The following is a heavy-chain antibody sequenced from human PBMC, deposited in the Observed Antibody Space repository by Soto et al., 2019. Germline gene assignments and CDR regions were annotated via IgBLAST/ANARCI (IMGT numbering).Heavy chain of an antibody. CDR2: IIPIFGTA. Sequence: ASVKVSCKASGGTFSSYAISCVRQAPGQGLEWMGGIIPIFGTANYAQKFQGRVTITADESTSTAYMELSSLRSEDTAVYYCARDPPSGIAPNWFDPWGQGTLVTVSS. J-gene: IGHJ5*02. D-gene: IGHD6-13*01. CDR3: ARDPPSGIAPNWFDP. V-gene: IGHV1-69*13. CDR1: GGTFSSYA.